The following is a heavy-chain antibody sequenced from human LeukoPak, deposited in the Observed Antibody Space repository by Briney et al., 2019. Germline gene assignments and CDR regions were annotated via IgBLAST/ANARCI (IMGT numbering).Heavy chain of an antibody. V-gene: IGHV4-4*07. J-gene: IGHJ4*02. Sequence: VKPSETLSLTCTVSGDSISNYYWSWIRQPAGKGLEWIGRIYGSGSTNYNPSLKSRVTMSVATSENQFSLKLTSVTAADTAVYYCARGPSHTSTWFFDYWGQGTLVTVSS. D-gene: IGHD6-13*01. CDR2: IYGSGST. CDR3: ARGPSHTSTWFFDY. CDR1: GDSISNYY.